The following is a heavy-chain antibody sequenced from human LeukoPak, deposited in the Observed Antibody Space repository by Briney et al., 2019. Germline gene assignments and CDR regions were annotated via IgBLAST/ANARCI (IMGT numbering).Heavy chain of an antibody. V-gene: IGHV4-4*07. CDR2: IHTSGST. J-gene: IGHJ4*02. Sequence: SETLSLTCTVSGGSISSYYWSWIRQPAGKGLEWIGRIHTSGSTNYNPSLKSRVTISVDTSKNQFSLKLSSVTAADTAVYYCARDQYIYSDSSGYYDYWGQGTLVTVSS. D-gene: IGHD3-22*01. CDR1: GGSISSYY. CDR3: ARDQYIYSDSSGYYDY.